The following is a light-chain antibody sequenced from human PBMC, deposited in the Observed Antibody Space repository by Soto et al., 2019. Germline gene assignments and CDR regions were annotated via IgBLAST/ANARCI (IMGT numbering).Light chain of an antibody. CDR1: QSIAAS. Sequence: QVGQSRSAVSASKGDSVTITCRASQSIAASLAWYQHKPGEAPKLLIYDVSSLETGGPTRFSGSGAGTEYSLTIRGLHPDDFATYYGQQYDYSQTCGQGTKVDIK. CDR3: QQYDYSQT. J-gene: IGKJ1*01. V-gene: IGKV1-5*01. CDR2: DVS.